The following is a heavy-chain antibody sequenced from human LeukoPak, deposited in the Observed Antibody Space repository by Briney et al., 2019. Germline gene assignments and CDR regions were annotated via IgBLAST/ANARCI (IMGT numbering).Heavy chain of an antibody. J-gene: IGHJ4*02. V-gene: IGHV4-30-2*01. CDR1: GGSISSGGYS. Sequence: SQTLSLTCAVSGGSISSGGYSWSWIRQPPGKGLEWIGYIYHSGSTYYNPSLKSRVTISVDRSKNQFSLKLSSVTAADTAVYYCARGYYYDSSGYYDYWGQGTLVTVSS. D-gene: IGHD3-22*01. CDR2: IYHSGST. CDR3: ARGYYYDSSGYYDY.